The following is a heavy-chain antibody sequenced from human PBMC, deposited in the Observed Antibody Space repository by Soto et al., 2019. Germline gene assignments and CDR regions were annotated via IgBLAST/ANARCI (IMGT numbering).Heavy chain of an antibody. Sequence: QVQLQESGPGLVKPSQTLSLTCTVSGGSISSGGYYWSWIRQHPGKGLEWIGYIYYSGSTYYNPSLKSRVTISVDTSKNQFSLKLSSVTAADTVVYYCAGHGFDSSGYYDGMDVWGQGTTVTVSS. D-gene: IGHD3-22*01. V-gene: IGHV4-31*03. CDR2: IYYSGST. CDR1: GGSISSGGYY. J-gene: IGHJ6*02. CDR3: AGHGFDSSGYYDGMDV.